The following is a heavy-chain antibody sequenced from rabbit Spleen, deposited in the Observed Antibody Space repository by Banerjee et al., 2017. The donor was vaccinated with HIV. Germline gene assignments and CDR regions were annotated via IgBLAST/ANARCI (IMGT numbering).Heavy chain of an antibody. CDR3: ARGSATMTMVITGYYLNL. CDR1: GFSFSSNYY. J-gene: IGHJ4*01. V-gene: IGHV1S45*01. D-gene: IGHD2-1*01. CDR2: IYAGSSGST. Sequence: QEQLVESGGDLVKPGTSLTLTCTASGFSFSSNYYMCWVRQAPGKGLECIACIYAGSSGSTYYANWAKGRFTISKTSSTTVTLQMTSLTVADPATYFCARGSATMTMVITGYYLNLWGPGTLVPVS.